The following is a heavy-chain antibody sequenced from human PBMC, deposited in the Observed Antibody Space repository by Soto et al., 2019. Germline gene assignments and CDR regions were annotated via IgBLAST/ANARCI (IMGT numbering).Heavy chain of an antibody. J-gene: IGHJ5*02. Sequence: PSETLSLTCAVYGGSFSGYYWSWIRQPPGKGLEWIGEINHSGSTNYNPSLKSRVTISVDTSKNQFSLKLSSVTAADTAVDYCARVVVAGTATPSYSWFDAWGQGTRVPVSS. CDR1: GGSFSGYY. D-gene: IGHD2-21*02. V-gene: IGHV4-34*01. CDR3: ARVVVAGTATPSYSWFDA. CDR2: INHSGST.